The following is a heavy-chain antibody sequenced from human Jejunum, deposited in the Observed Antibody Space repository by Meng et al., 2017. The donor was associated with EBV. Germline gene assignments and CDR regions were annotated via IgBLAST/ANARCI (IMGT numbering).Heavy chain of an antibody. D-gene: IGHD3-22*01. J-gene: IGHJ4*02. CDR3: AGNGYYALEY. V-gene: IGHV4-4*02. CDR1: GGSISDNDW. Sequence: HVQLQEPGQRLGKPSGTLSLTGVVSGGSISDNDWWSWVRQPPGKGLEWLGEIYHGGGTNYNPSLESRVTISVDKSKNQFSLKLNSVTVADTAVYYCAGNGYYALEYWGPGILVTVSS. CDR2: IYHGGGT.